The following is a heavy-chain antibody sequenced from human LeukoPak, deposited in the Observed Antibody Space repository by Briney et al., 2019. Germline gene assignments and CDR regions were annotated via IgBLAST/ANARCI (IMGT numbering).Heavy chain of an antibody. D-gene: IGHD6-13*01. J-gene: IGHJ4*02. CDR2: IYYSGST. CDR1: GGSISSSSYY. V-gene: IGHV4-39*01. Sequence: SETLSLTCTVSGGSISSSSYYWGWIRQPPGKGLEWIGSIYYSGSTYYNPSLKSRVTISVDTSKNQFSLKLSSVTAADTAVYYCVVRSSWQFDYWGQGTLVTVSS. CDR3: VVRSSWQFDY.